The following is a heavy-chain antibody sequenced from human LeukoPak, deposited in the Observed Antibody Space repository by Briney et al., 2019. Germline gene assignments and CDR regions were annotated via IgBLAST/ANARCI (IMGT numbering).Heavy chain of an antibody. CDR1: GFTFSSYS. Sequence: TGGSLRLSCAASGFTFSSYSMHWVRQAPGKGLEWVGFIRSKAYGGTTEYAASVKGRFTISRDNAKNSVYLQMNSLRAEDTAVYYCARPKDIVVVPAAMAFDYWGQGTLVTVSS. D-gene: IGHD2-2*01. CDR3: ARPKDIVVVPAAMAFDY. J-gene: IGHJ4*02. CDR2: IRSKAYGGTT. V-gene: IGHV3-71*01.